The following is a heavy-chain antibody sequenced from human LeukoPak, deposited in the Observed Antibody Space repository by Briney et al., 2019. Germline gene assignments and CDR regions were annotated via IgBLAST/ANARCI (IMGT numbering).Heavy chain of an antibody. Sequence: PSETLSLTCTVSGGSFSSYYWSWIRRPDGKGLEWIGRIYTSGSTNYNPSLKSRVTMSVDTSKNQFSLKLSSVTAADTAVYYCARGGYSYGYYYYGMDVWGQGTTVTVSS. CDR3: ARGGYSYGYYYYGMDV. D-gene: IGHD5-18*01. CDR2: IYTSGST. J-gene: IGHJ6*02. V-gene: IGHV4-4*07. CDR1: GGSFSSYY.